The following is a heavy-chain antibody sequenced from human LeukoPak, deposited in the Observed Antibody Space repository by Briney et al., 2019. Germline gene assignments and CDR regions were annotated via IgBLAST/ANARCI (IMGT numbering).Heavy chain of an antibody. V-gene: IGHV3-7*01. CDR2: IKEDGSEK. D-gene: IGHD6-19*01. CDR3: ARASAVAADGMDV. J-gene: IGHJ6*02. Sequence: GGSLRLSCAASGFTFSAHWMSWVRQAPGKGLEWVANIKEDGSEKYYVDSVKGRFTISRDIAKNSLYLQMNSLRAEDTAVYYCARASAVAADGMDVWGQGTTVTVSS. CDR1: GFTFSAHW.